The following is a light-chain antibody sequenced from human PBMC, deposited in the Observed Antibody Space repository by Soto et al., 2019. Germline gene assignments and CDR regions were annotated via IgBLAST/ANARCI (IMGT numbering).Light chain of an antibody. CDR3: SSYTSSSTVV. V-gene: IGLV2-14*03. Sequence: QSALTQPASVSGSPGQSITLSCTGTSRAVGGYNYVSWYQQHPGKAPKLMIYDVSNRPSGVSNRFSGSKSVNTASLTISGLQAEDEAEYYCSSYTSSSTVVFGGGTKLTVL. CDR2: DVS. CDR1: SRAVGGYNY. J-gene: IGLJ2*01.